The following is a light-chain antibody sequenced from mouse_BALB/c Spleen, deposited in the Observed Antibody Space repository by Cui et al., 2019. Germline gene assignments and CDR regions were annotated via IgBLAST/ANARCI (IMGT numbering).Light chain of an antibody. V-gene: IGKV4-68*01. Sequence: QIVLTQSPALMSASPGENGPMTCSASSSVSYMYWYQQKPRSSPKPWIYLTSNLASGVPARFSGSGSGTSYSLTISSMEAEDAATYYCQQWSSNPLTFGAGTKLELK. CDR2: LTS. CDR1: SSVSY. CDR3: QQWSSNPLT. J-gene: IGKJ5*01.